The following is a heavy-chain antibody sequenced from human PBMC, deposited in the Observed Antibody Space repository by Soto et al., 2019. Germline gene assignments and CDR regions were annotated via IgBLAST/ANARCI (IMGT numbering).Heavy chain of an antibody. CDR3: AGQSIAARPDVPWFDP. CDR2: IYYSGST. J-gene: IGHJ5*02. CDR1: GGSISSYY. D-gene: IGHD6-6*01. V-gene: IGHV4-59*08. Sequence: SETLSLTCTVSGGSISSYYWSWIRQPPGKGLEWIGYIYYSGSTNYNPSLKSRVTISVDTSKNQFSLKLSSVTAADTAVYYCAGQSIAARPDVPWFDPWGQGTLVTVSS.